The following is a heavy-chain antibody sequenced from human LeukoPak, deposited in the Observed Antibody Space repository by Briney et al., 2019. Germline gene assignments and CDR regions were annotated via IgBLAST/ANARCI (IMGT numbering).Heavy chain of an antibody. CDR2: IIPILGIA. CDR1: GGTFSSYT. V-gene: IGHV1-69*04. D-gene: IGHD6-19*01. J-gene: IGHJ5*02. Sequence: SVEVSCKASGGTFSSYTISWVRQAPGQGLEWMGRIIPILGIANYAQKFQGRVTITADKSTSTAYMELSSLRSEDTAVYYCARDSSGWYGNWFDLWGQGTLVTVSS. CDR3: ARDSSGWYGNWFDL.